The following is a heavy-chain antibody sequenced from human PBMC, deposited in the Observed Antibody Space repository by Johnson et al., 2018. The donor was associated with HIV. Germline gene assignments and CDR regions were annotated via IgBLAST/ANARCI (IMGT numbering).Heavy chain of an antibody. D-gene: IGHD1-26*01. V-gene: IGHV3-33*06. CDR1: GFTFSSYG. CDR2: IWYDGSNK. J-gene: IGHJ3*02. CDR3: AKAWELLGRRAALDI. Sequence: QVQLVESGGGVVQPGRSLRASCAASGFTFSSYGMHWVRQAPGKGLEWVAVIWYDGSNKYYADYVKGRFTISRYNSKNTLYLQMESLRVEDTAIYYCAKAWELLGRRAALDIWGQGTMVTVSS.